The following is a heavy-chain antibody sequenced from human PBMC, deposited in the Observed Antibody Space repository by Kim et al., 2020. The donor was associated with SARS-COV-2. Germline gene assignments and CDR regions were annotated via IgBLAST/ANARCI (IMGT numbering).Heavy chain of an antibody. CDR2: RYFSGIN. CDR3: ARHEPEAGTYSPAFDF. D-gene: IGHD6-13*01. CDR1: GDSISRSS. V-gene: IGHV4-59*08. Sequence: SETLSLTCTVSGDSISRSSWSWIRQSPGQGLEWHGSRYFSGINNFNSSLNTRLTMSADTSRNHFSLPLNSVTAADTAVSFCARHEPEAGTYSPAFDFWGHGTLVTVSS. J-gene: IGHJ4*01.